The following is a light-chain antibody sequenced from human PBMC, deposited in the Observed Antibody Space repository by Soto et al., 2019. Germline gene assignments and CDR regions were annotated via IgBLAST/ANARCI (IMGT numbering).Light chain of an antibody. J-gene: IGKJ3*01. CDR3: QQYDNLLFT. CDR1: QDISTY. Sequence: DIQMTQSPSSLSASVGDRVTITCQASQDISTYFNWYQQKPGKAPKLLIYDASNLETGVPSRFSGSGSGTDFTFTISSLQPEDIATYYCQQYDNLLFTFGPGTKVDIK. CDR2: DAS. V-gene: IGKV1-33*01.